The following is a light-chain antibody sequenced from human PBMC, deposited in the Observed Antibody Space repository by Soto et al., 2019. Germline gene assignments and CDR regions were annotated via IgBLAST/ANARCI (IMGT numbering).Light chain of an antibody. V-gene: IGKV1-5*03. Sequence: DIQMTQSPSTLSASVGDRVTITCRASQSISSWLAWYQQKPGKAPKLLIYKASSLESGVPSRFSGSGSGTGFILTFSSLQPDDFATSYCQQYNSYPTFGQGTKVEIK. CDR2: KAS. CDR3: QQYNSYPT. CDR1: QSISSW. J-gene: IGKJ1*01.